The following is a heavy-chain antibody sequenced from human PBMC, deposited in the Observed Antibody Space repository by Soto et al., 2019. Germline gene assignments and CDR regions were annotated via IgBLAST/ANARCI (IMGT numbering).Heavy chain of an antibody. Sequence: QVQLVESGGGVVQPGRSLRLSCAAPGFTFSRYAIHWVRQAPGKGLEWVAVISYDGSNQYYADSVKGRFTISRDNSKTPLYLQMNSLRPEDTAVYYCARGDIVPTGPSDYWGQGTLVTVSS. V-gene: IGHV3-30-3*01. CDR2: ISYDGSNQ. J-gene: IGHJ4*02. CDR3: ARGDIVPTGPSDY. D-gene: IGHD5-12*01. CDR1: GFTFSRYA.